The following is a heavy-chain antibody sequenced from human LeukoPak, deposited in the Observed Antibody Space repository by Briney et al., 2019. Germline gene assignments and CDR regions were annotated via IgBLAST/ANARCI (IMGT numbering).Heavy chain of an antibody. CDR3: ARRRSIAARPGYNWFDP. CDR2: IYPGDSDT. J-gene: IGHJ5*02. Sequence: GESLKISCKGSGYSFSTYWIAWVRQMPGKGLESVGIIYPGDSDTRYSPSFQGQVTISADKSISTAYLQWSSLKASDTAMYYCARRRSIAARPGYNWFDPWGQGTLVTVSS. D-gene: IGHD6-6*01. CDR1: GYSFSTYW. V-gene: IGHV5-51*01.